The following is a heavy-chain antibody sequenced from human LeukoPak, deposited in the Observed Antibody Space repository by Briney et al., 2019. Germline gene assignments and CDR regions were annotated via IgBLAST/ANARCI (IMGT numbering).Heavy chain of an antibody. CDR3: ARGWPDGDYAFDAFDI. CDR2: INPNSGGT. V-gene: IGHV1-2*02. D-gene: IGHD4-17*01. Sequence: ASVKVSCKASGYTFTGYYMHWVRQAPGQGLEWMGWINPNSGGTNYAQKFQGRVTMTRDTSISTAYMELSRLRSDDTAVYYCARGWPDGDYAFDAFDIWGQGTMVTVSS. J-gene: IGHJ3*02. CDR1: GYTFTGYY.